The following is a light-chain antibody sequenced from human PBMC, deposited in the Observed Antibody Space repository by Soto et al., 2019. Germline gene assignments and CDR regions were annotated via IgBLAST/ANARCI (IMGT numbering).Light chain of an antibody. Sequence: EIVLTQSPGTLSLCPGERATLSCRASQSVSSSYLAWYQQKPGQAPRLLIYGASTRATGIPARFSGSGSGTEFTLTISSLQSEDFAVYYCQQYNNWPPITFGQGTRLEIK. CDR2: GAS. J-gene: IGKJ5*01. CDR3: QQYNNWPPIT. CDR1: QSVSSSY. V-gene: IGKV3-15*01.